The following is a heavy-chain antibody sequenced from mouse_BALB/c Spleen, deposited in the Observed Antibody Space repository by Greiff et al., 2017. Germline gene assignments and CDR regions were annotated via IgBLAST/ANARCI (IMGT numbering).Heavy chain of an antibody. CDR2: ISSGGST. CDR1: GFTFSSYA. J-gene: IGHJ2*01. Sequence: EVMLVESGGGLVKPGGSLKLSCAASGFTFSSYAMSWVRQTPEKRLEWVASISSGGSTYYPDSVKGRFTISRDNARNILYLQMSSLRSEDTAMYYCAREGGDFDYWGQGTTLTVSS. V-gene: IGHV5-6-5*01. CDR3: AREGGDFDY.